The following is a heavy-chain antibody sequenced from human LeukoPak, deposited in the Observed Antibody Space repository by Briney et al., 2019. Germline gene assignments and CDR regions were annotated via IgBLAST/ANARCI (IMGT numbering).Heavy chain of an antibody. D-gene: IGHD5-18*01. Sequence: GGSLRLSCAAPGFTFDDYAMHWVRQAPGKGLEWVSLISGDGGSTYYADSVKGRFTISRDNSKNSLYLQMNSLRTEDTALYYCAKDARYSYGSHHDYWGQGTLVTVSS. J-gene: IGHJ4*02. V-gene: IGHV3-43*02. CDR2: ISGDGGST. CDR3: AKDARYSYGSHHDY. CDR1: GFTFDDYA.